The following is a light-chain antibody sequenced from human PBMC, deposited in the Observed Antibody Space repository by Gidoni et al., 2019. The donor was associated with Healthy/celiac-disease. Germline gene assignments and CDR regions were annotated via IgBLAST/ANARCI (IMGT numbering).Light chain of an antibody. CDR1: QSITSY. V-gene: IGKV1-39*01. CDR2: AAS. Sequence: IQMTQSPSSLSASVGDRVTITCRASQSITSYLNWYQQKPGKAPKLLIYAASSLQSGVPSRFSGSGSGTDFTLTISSLQPEDFATYYCQQSYSTPQTFGRGTKVEIK. CDR3: QQSYSTPQT. J-gene: IGKJ1*01.